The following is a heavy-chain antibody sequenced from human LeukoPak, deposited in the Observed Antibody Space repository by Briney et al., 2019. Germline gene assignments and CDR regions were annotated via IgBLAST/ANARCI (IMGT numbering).Heavy chain of an antibody. J-gene: IGHJ6*03. CDR3: ARASTDWNDAHYYYYYYMDV. D-gene: IGHD1-1*01. Sequence: GASVKVSCKASGGTFSSYAISWVRQAPGQGLEWMGGIIPIFGTANYAQKFQGRVTITADKSTSTAYMELSSLRSEDTAVYYCARASTDWNDAHYYYYYYMDVWGKGTTVTVSS. CDR2: IIPIFGTA. V-gene: IGHV1-69*06. CDR1: GGTFSSYA.